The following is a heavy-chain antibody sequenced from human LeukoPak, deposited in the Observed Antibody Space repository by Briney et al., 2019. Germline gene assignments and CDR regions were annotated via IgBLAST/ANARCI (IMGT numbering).Heavy chain of an antibody. D-gene: IGHD1-1*01. V-gene: IGHV4-61*05. J-gene: IGHJ6*03. CDR2: IYYSGTT. Sequence: SETLSLTCTVSGGSISSSTYYWGWIRQPPGKGLDCIGYIYYSGTTNYNPSLKSRVTISLDTSKNQFSLKLTSVTAADTAVYYCARVSWFPGTSYYYMDVWGKGTTVTVSS. CDR3: ARVSWFPGTSYYYMDV. CDR1: GGSISSSTYY.